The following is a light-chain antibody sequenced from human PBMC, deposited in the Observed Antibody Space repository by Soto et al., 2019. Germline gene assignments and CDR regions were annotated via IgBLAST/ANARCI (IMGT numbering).Light chain of an antibody. V-gene: IGKV4-1*01. CDR3: QQYFGSHLT. Sequence: DNVMTQSPDSLAVSLGERATINCKSSQSVLYSSNNKNYLSWYQQKTGQPPKLLIYWASTRVTGVPDRFSGSGSGTEFALTITSLQAEDLAVYYCQQYFGSHLTFGKGTRLEIK. CDR1: QSVLYSSNNKNY. CDR2: WAS. J-gene: IGKJ5*01.